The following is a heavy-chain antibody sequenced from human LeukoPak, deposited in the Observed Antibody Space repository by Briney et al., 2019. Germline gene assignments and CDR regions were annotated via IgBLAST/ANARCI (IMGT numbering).Heavy chain of an antibody. CDR2: IKHDGSEK. Sequence: GGYLRLSCAASGFTFSNHWMSWVRQAPGKGLEGVANIKHDGSEKYYVDSVKGRFTISRDNAKNSLYLQLNSLRAEDTAVYYCATDWGLGELFSRFHYWGQGTLVTVSS. J-gene: IGHJ4*02. D-gene: IGHD3-10*01. CDR3: ATDWGLGELFSRFHY. V-gene: IGHV3-7*03. CDR1: GFTFSNHW.